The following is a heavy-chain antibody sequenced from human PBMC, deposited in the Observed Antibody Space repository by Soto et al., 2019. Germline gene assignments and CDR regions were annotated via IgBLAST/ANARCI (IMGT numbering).Heavy chain of an antibody. D-gene: IGHD3-22*01. Sequence: PSETLSLTCAVYGGSFSGYYWSWIRQPPGKGLEWIGEINHSGSTNYNPSLKSRVTISVDTPKNQFSLKLSSVTAADTAVYYCARGDSSGYYDFDYWGQGTLVTV. CDR2: INHSGST. CDR3: ARGDSSGYYDFDY. CDR1: GGSFSGYY. V-gene: IGHV4-34*01. J-gene: IGHJ4*02.